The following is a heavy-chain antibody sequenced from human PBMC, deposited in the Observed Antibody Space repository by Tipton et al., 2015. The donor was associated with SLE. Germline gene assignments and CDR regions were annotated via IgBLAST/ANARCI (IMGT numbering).Heavy chain of an antibody. CDR1: GGSFSGYY. V-gene: IGHV4-31*11. Sequence: TLSLTCAVYGGSFSGYYWSWIRQHPGKGLEWIGYIYYSGSTYYNPSLKSRVTISVDTSKNQFSLKLSSVTAADTAVYYCARVRDYGDYEDWGQGTLVTVSS. CDR3: ARVRDYGDYED. CDR2: IYYSGST. D-gene: IGHD4-17*01. J-gene: IGHJ4*02.